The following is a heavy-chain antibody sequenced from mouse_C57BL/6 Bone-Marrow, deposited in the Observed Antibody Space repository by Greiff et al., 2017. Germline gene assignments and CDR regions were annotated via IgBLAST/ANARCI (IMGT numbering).Heavy chain of an antibody. Sequence: QVQLQQPGAELVKPGASVKLSCKASGYTFTSYWMHWVKQRPGQGLEWIGMIHPNSGSTNYNEKFKSKATLTVDKSSSTAYMQLSSLTSEDSAVYYCATGTYDEDWFAYWGQGTLGTVSA. CDR1: GYTFTSYW. CDR3: ATGTYDEDWFAY. D-gene: IGHD2-3*01. CDR2: IHPNSGST. J-gene: IGHJ3*01. V-gene: IGHV1-64*01.